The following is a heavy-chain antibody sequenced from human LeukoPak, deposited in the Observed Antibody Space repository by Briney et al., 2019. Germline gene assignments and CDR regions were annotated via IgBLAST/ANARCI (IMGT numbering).Heavy chain of an antibody. CDR3: ARGRGDPFGSGSQFDY. CDR2: IYYSWST. V-gene: IGHV4-59*01. Sequence: SETLSLTCTVSGGSISSYYWSWIRQPPGKGLEWIGYIYYSWSTNYNPSLKSRVTISVNTSKTQCSLKLSSVTAADTAVYYCARGRGDPFGSGSQFDYWGQGTLVTVSS. D-gene: IGHD3-10*01. CDR1: GGSISSYY. J-gene: IGHJ4*02.